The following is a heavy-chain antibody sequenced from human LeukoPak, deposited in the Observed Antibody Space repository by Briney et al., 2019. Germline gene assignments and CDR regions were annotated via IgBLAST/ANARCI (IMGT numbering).Heavy chain of an antibody. CDR3: ATGDGSASYYTQPWKDPSSRFDF. D-gene: IGHD3-10*01. J-gene: IGHJ4*02. CDR1: GFTFSTAW. CDR2: IKTKSNGGTI. Sequence: GGSLRLSCAASGFTFSTAWMSWVRQAPGKGLEWVGRIKTKSNGGTIEYAPPVKGRFTIARDESKNTAYLQMNSLKNKDTHFYYCATGDGSASYYTQPWKDPSSRFDFWGQGILVTVSS. V-gene: IGHV3-15*01.